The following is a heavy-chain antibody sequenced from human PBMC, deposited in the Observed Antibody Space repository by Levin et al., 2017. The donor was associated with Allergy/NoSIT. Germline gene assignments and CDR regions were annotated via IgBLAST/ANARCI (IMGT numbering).Heavy chain of an antibody. J-gene: IGHJ2*01. Sequence: PSETLSLTCTVSGASVSSGSYYWSWIRQPPGTGLECIGYIYYSGSTNYNPSLKSRVTISVDTSKNQFSLKLTSVTAADTAVYYCARTSGSYPYWYFDLWGRGTLVTVSS. CDR1: GASVSSGSYY. CDR3: ARTSGSYPYWYFDL. CDR2: IYYSGST. D-gene: IGHD1-26*01. V-gene: IGHV4-61*01.